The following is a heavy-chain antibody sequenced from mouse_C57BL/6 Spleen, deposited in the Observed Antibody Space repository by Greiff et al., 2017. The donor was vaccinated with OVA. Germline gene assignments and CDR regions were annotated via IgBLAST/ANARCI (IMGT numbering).Heavy chain of an antibody. J-gene: IGHJ1*03. CDR1: GYSFTSYY. D-gene: IGHD4-1*01. V-gene: IGHV1-66*01. Sequence: VMLVESGPELVKPGASVKISCKASGYSFTSYYIHWVKQRPGQGLEWIGWIYPGSGNTKYNEKFKGKATLTADTSSSTAYMQLSSLTSEDSAVYYCARLFNWGDWYFDVWGTGTTVTVSS. CDR3: ARLFNWGDWYFDV. CDR2: IYPGSGNT.